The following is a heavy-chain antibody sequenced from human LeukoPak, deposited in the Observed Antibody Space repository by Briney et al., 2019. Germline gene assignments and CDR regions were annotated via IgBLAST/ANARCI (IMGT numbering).Heavy chain of an antibody. J-gene: IGHJ4*02. V-gene: IGHV1-2*06. Sequence: ASVKVSCKASGYTFTGYYVHWVRQAPGQGLEWMGRINPNSGGTNYARKFQGRVTMTRDTSISTAYMELSRLRSDDTAVYYCARGGNIAAAQILRGNYFDYWGQGTLVTVSS. CDR1: GYTFTGYY. CDR3: ARGGNIAAAQILRGNYFDY. D-gene: IGHD6-13*01. CDR2: INPNSGGT.